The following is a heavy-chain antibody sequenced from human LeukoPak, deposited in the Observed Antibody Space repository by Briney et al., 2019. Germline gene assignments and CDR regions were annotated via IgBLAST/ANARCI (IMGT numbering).Heavy chain of an antibody. CDR2: IYYSGST. CDR3: AGPYSTGVASYGMDV. D-gene: IGHD3-3*01. V-gene: IGHV4-39*01. CDR1: GGSISSSSYY. Sequence: SETLSLTCTVSGGSISSSSYYWGWIRQPPGKGLEWIGSIYYSGSTYYNPSLKSRVTISVDTSKNQFSLKLSSVTAADTAVYYCAGPYSTGVASYGMDVWGQGTTVTVSS. J-gene: IGHJ6*02.